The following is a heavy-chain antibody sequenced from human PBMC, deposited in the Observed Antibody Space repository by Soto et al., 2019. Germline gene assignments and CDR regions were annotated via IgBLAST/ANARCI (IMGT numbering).Heavy chain of an antibody. J-gene: IGHJ4*02. Sequence: EVQLVESGGGLVKPGGSLRLSCAASGFTFSSYSMNWVRQAPGKGLEWVSSISSSSSYIYYADPVKGRFTISRDNAKNSLYLQMNSLRAEDTAVYYCASHSYGRLFDYWGQGTLVTVSS. V-gene: IGHV3-21*01. D-gene: IGHD5-18*01. CDR3: ASHSYGRLFDY. CDR2: ISSSSSYI. CDR1: GFTFSSYS.